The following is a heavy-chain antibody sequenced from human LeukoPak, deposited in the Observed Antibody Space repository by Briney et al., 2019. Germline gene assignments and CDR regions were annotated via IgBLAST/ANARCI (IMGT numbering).Heavy chain of an antibody. V-gene: IGHV1-3*01. CDR2: INAGKGNT. Sequence: ASVKVSCKASVYTFTSYAMHWVRQAPGQRLEWMGWINAGKGNTKYSEKFQGRVNITRDTSASTAYMELSSLRSEDTAVYYCATDQFKYRSSWYGPGWYFDLWGRGTLVTVSS. J-gene: IGHJ2*01. CDR3: ATDQFKYRSSWYGPGWYFDL. CDR1: VYTFTSYA. D-gene: IGHD6-13*01.